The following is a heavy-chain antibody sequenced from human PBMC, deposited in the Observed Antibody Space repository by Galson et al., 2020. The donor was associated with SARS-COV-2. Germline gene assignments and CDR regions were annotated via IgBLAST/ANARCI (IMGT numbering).Heavy chain of an antibody. Sequence: VKVSCKVSGYTLTELSMHWVRQAPGKGLEWMGGFDPEDGETIYAQKFQGRVTMTEDTSTDTAYMELSSLRSEDTAVYYCATSPPFGVSSGYHRSWFDPWGQGTLVTVSS. V-gene: IGHV1-24*01. J-gene: IGHJ5*02. CDR3: ATSPPFGVSSGYHRSWFDP. CDR2: FDPEDGET. CDR1: GYTLTELS. D-gene: IGHD3-22*01.